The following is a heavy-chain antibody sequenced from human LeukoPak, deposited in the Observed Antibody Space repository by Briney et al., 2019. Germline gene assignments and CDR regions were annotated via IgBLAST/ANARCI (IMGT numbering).Heavy chain of an antibody. CDR2: IYYSGST. CDR1: GGSISSYY. D-gene: IGHD6-13*01. J-gene: IGHJ5*02. CDR3: AGYSNSWLGWFDP. Sequence: KASETLSLTCTVSGGSISSYYWSWIRQPPGKGLEWIGYIYYSGSTNYNPSLKSRVTISVDTSKNQFSLKLSSVTAADTAVYYCAGYSNSWLGWFDPWGQGTLVTVSS. V-gene: IGHV4-59*08.